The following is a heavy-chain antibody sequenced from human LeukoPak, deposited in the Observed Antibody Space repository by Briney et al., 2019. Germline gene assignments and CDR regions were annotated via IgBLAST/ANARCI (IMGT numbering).Heavy chain of an antibody. CDR2: INHSGST. V-gene: IGHV4-34*01. D-gene: IGHD2-15*01. CDR1: GGSFSGYY. CDR3: AVRGYCSGGSCSQRPLYYYYMDV. Sequence: SETLSLTRAVYGGSFSGYYWSWIRQPPGKGLEWIGEINHSGSTNYNPSLKSRVTISVDTSKNQFSLKLSSVTAADTAVYYCAVRGYCSGGSCSQRPLYYYYMDVWGKGTTVTISS. J-gene: IGHJ6*03.